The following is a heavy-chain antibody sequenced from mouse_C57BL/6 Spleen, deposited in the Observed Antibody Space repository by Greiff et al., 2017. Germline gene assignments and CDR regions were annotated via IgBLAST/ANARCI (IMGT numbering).Heavy chain of an antibody. CDR2: ILPGSGST. CDR1: GYTFTGYW. D-gene: IGHD1-1*01. CDR3: ASYYYGSSSPWFAY. V-gene: IGHV1-9*01. Sequence: QVQLQQSGAELMKPGASVKLSCKATGYTFTGYWIEWVKQRPGHGLEWIGEILPGSGSTNYNEKFKGKATFTADTSSNTAYMQLSSLTTKDSAIYYCASYYYGSSSPWFAYWGQGTLVTVSA. J-gene: IGHJ3*01.